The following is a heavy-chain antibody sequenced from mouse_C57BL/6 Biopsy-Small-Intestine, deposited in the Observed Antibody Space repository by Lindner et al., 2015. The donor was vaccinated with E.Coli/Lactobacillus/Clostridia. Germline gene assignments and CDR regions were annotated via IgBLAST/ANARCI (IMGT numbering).Heavy chain of an antibody. J-gene: IGHJ2*01. D-gene: IGHD1-2*01. Sequence: VQLQESGAELVRPGASVTLSCKASGYTFTDYEMHWVKQTPIHGLEWIGVIDPETGGTAYNQKFKGKAILTADKSSSTAYMELRSLTSEDSAVYYCTRGGITTAGDYWGQGTTLTVSS. V-gene: IGHV1-15*01. CDR2: IDPETGGT. CDR1: GYTFTDYE. CDR3: TRGGITTAGDY.